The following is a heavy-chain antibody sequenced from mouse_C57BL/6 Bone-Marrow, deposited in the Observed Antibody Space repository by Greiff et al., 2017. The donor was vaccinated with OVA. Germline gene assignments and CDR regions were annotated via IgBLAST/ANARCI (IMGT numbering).Heavy chain of an antibody. D-gene: IGHD1-1*01. CDR2: IYPGDGDT. CDR3: ARSGYYGSSYVKAMDY. V-gene: IGHV1-80*01. J-gene: IGHJ4*01. CDR1: GYAFSSYW. Sequence: VMLVESGAELVKPGASVKISCKASGYAFSSYWMNWVKQRPGKGLEWIGQIYPGDGDTNYNGKFKGKATLTADKSSSTAYMQLSSLTSEDSAVYFCARSGYYGSSYVKAMDYWGQGTSVTVSS.